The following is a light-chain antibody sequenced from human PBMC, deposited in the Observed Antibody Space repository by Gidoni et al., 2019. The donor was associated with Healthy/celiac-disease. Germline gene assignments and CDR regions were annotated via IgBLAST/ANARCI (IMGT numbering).Light chain of an antibody. V-gene: IGKV3-11*01. J-gene: IGKJ3*01. CDR1: QSVSSY. CDR3: QQRSNWPPKFT. CDR2: DAS. Sequence: EIVLTQSPATLSLSPGERATLSCRASQSVSSYLAWYQQKPGQAPRLLIYDASRFSGSGSGTDFTLTISSLEPEDFAVYYCQQRSNWPPKFTFGPGTKVDIK.